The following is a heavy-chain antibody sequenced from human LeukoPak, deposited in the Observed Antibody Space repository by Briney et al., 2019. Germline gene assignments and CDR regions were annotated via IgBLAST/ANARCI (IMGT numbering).Heavy chain of an antibody. J-gene: IGHJ6*02. V-gene: IGHV4-4*07. D-gene: IGHD1-26*01. Sequence: SQTLSLTCTVSGGSMTSDYWAWIRQPAGKGLEWIGRIYPSGNTYYNPSPQSRVTMSVDTSKNHLSLSLSSVTAADPASSYCARVGYSGADSVDYYHYFGIDVWGQGTSVTVSS. CDR1: GGSMTSDY. CDR3: ARVGYSGADSVDYYHYFGIDV. CDR2: IYPSGNT.